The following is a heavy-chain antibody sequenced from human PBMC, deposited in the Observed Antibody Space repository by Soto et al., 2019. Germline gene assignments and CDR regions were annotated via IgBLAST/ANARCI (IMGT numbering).Heavy chain of an antibody. Sequence: QVQLVQSGAEVKKPGSSVKVSCKASGGTFSSYAISWVRQAPGHRLEWMGGIIPIFGTANYAQKFQGRVTITADESTGTAYMGLSSLRSEDTAVYYCASRRIQLWPDAFDIWGQGTMVTVSS. CDR1: GGTFSSYA. V-gene: IGHV1-69*01. D-gene: IGHD5-18*01. J-gene: IGHJ3*02. CDR3: ASRRIQLWPDAFDI. CDR2: IIPIFGTA.